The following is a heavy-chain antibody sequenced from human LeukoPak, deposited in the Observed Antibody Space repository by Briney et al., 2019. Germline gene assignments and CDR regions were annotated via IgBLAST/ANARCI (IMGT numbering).Heavy chain of an antibody. V-gene: IGHV3-23*01. D-gene: IGHD2-2*01. CDR3: ARDTYGYQLLPAD. CDR2: ISGSGGST. CDR1: GFTFSSYA. J-gene: IGHJ4*02. Sequence: PGGSLRLSCAASGFTFSSYAMSWVRQAPGKGLEWVSAISGSGGSTYYADSVKGRFTISRDNSKNTLYLQMNSLRAEDTAVYFCARDTYGYQLLPADWGQGTLVTVSS.